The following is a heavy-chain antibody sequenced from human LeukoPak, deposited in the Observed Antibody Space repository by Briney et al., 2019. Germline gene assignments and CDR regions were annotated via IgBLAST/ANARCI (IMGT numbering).Heavy chain of an antibody. V-gene: IGHV4-38-2*02. CDR3: ARAGAIFGVDDY. J-gene: IGHJ4*02. D-gene: IGHD3-3*01. CDR1: GYSISSGYY. CDR2: IYHSGST. Sequence: SETLSLTCTGSGYSISSGYYWGWIRQPPGKGLEWIGSIYHSGSTYYNPSLKSRVTISVDTSKNQFSLKLSSVTAADTAVYYCARAGAIFGVDDYWGQGTLVTVSS.